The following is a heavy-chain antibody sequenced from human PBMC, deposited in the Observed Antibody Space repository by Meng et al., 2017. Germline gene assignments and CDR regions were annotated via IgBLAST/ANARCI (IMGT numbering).Heavy chain of an antibody. D-gene: IGHD6-25*01. V-gene: IGHV1-2*06. Sequence: QVQLGHVGEEVKKPGASVKVSCKPSGYNFPDYYIHWVRRAPGQGLEWMGRINPKSGDTRYEQKFQARVTMTGDTSISTAYMELSGLRSDDTAMYYCARDEDISAAGKLFGDYWGQGTLVTVSS. CDR3: ARDEDISAAGKLFGDY. J-gene: IGHJ4*02. CDR2: INPKSGDT. CDR1: GYNFPDYY.